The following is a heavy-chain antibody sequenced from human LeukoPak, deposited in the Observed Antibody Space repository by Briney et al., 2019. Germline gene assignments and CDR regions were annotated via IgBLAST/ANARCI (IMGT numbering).Heavy chain of an antibody. D-gene: IGHD6-19*01. CDR1: GFTVSDNY. Sequence: PGGSLRLSCAASGFTVSDNYMTWVRQAPGKGLEWVANIKQDGSEKYYVDSVKGRFTISRDNAKNSLYLQMNSLRAEDTAVYYCARAVVRYSSGFPNWFDPWGQGTLVTVSS. J-gene: IGHJ5*02. CDR2: IKQDGSEK. CDR3: ARAVVRYSSGFPNWFDP. V-gene: IGHV3-7*01.